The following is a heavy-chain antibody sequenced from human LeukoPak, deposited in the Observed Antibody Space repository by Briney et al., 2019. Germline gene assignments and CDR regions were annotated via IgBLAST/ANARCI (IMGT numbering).Heavy chain of an antibody. CDR3: ARDPFGYCSSTSCYASDY. V-gene: IGHV1-2*02. D-gene: IGHD2-2*01. CDR1: GYTFTGYY. CDR2: INPNSGGT. Sequence: ASVKVSCKASGYTFTGYYMHWVRQAPGQGHEWMGWINPNSGGTNYAQKFQGRVTMTRDTSISTAYMELSRLRSDDTAVYYCARDPFGYCSSTSCYASDYWGQGTLVTVSS. J-gene: IGHJ4*02.